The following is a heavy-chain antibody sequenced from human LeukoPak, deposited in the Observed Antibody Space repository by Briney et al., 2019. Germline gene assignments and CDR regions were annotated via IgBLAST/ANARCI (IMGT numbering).Heavy chain of an antibody. Sequence: PGGSLRLSCAASGFTFSSYSMNWVRQAPGKGLEWVSYISSSSSTIYYADSVKGRFTISRDNSKNTLYLQMNSLRIEDTAVYYCAKDLSVVGAHDSFDVWGQGTMVTVSS. CDR3: AKDLSVVGAHDSFDV. J-gene: IGHJ3*01. V-gene: IGHV3-48*01. CDR2: ISSSSSTI. CDR1: GFTFSSYS. D-gene: IGHD1-26*01.